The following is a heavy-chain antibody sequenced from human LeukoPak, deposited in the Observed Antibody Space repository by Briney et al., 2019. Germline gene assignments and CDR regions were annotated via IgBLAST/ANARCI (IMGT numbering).Heavy chain of an antibody. D-gene: IGHD5-12*01. CDR3: AKDLYGYVSNWFDP. V-gene: IGHV3-23*01. CDR2: ISGSGGST. CDR1: GFTFSSYA. J-gene: IGHJ5*02. Sequence: GGSLRLSCAASGFTFSSYAMSWVRQAPGPGLEWVSAISGSGGSTYYADSVKGRFTISRDNSKNTLYLQMNSLRAEDTAVYYCAKDLYGYVSNWFDPWGQGTLVTVSS.